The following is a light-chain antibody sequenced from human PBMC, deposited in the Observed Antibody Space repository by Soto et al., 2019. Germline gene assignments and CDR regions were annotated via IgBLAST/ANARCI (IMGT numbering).Light chain of an antibody. CDR2: DAS. J-gene: IGKJ1*01. CDR1: EDVSSK. CDR3: LQYDTWPPGT. Sequence: IFMTQSPATLSVSPGGRATLSCRASEDVSSKLAWYQQKPGLPPRLVIYDASTRATGITGRFSGSGSGKDFTLTISGLQSEDFAIYSCLQYDTWPPGTFGQGTKVEI. V-gene: IGKV3-15*01.